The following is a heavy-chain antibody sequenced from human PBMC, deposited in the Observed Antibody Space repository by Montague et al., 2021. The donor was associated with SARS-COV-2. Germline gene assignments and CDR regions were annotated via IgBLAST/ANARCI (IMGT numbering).Heavy chain of an antibody. Sequence: SETLSLTCVVYGGSSSSYHWSWIRQPPGKGLEWIGEINHNGSTTYTPSLKSRVTISIDTSENQFSLKLNSVTAADTAVYYCARGPVPAAFDIWGQGTMVTVSS. D-gene: IGHD2-2*01. CDR1: GGSSSSYH. CDR3: ARGPVPAAFDI. CDR2: INHNGST. J-gene: IGHJ3*02. V-gene: IGHV4-34*01.